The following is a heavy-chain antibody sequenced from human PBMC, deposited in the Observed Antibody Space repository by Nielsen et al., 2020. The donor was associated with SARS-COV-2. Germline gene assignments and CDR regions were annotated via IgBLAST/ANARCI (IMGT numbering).Heavy chain of an antibody. CDR3: AGGRQFCGGDCYCHY. V-gene: IGHV3-23*01. CDR2: MFGGGKT. J-gene: IGHJ4*02. Sequence: GESLKISCAASGFTFSSYAMSWVRQAPGKGLEWVSVMFGGGKTYYADSVKGRFTLSRDNSKNTLYLQMNTLRAEDTALYYCAGGRQFCGGDCYCHYWGQGTLVTVSS. CDR1: GFTFSSYA. D-gene: IGHD2-21*02.